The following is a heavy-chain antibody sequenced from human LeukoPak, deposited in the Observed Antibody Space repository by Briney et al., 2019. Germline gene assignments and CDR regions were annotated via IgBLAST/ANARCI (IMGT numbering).Heavy chain of an antibody. CDR1: GFTFSSYS. V-gene: IGHV3-48*01. CDR3: ARDPRYCSSTSCQPDY. Sequence: PGGSLRLSCAASGFTFSSYSMNWVRQAPGEGLEWVSYISSSSSTIYYADSVKGRFTISRDNAKNSLYLQMNSLRAEDTAVYYCARDPRYCSSTSCQPDYWGQGTLVTVSS. D-gene: IGHD2-2*01. CDR2: ISSSSSTI. J-gene: IGHJ4*02.